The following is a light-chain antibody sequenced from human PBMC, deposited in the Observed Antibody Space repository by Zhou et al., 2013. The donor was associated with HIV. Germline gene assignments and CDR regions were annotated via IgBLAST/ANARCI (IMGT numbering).Light chain of an antibody. V-gene: IGKV3-15*01. CDR3: QQANSFPYT. J-gene: IGKJ2*01. CDR2: DTS. CDR1: QNVFSN. Sequence: EVVMTQSPSTLSVSPGERVTLSCRASQNVFSNLAWYQQKPGQAPSLLIYDTSTRATGVPARFSGSGSGTDFTLTISSLQPEDFATYSCQQANSFPYTFGQGTKLEIK.